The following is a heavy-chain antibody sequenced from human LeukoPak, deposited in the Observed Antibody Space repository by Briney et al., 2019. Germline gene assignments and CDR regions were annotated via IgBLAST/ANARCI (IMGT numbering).Heavy chain of an antibody. V-gene: IGHV1-69*01. CDR2: IIPIFGTA. CDR3: AREGYSSSWSYNWFDP. J-gene: IGHJ5*02. CDR1: GGTFSSYA. D-gene: IGHD6-13*01. Sequence: SVKVSCKASGGTFSSYAISWVRQAPGQGLERMGGIIPIFGTANYAQKFQGRVTITAGESTSTPYMELSSLRSEDTAVYYCAREGYSSSWSYNWFDPWGQGTLVTVSS.